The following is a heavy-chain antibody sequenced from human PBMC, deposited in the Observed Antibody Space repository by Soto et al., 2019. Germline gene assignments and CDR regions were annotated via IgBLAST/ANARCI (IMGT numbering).Heavy chain of an antibody. CDR1: GITFSSYT. CDR2: ISGSGGTT. CDR3: AKDRNSSSPSSYGMDV. D-gene: IGHD6-6*01. V-gene: IGHV3-23*01. Sequence: EVQLLESGGGLVQSGESLRLSCAASGITFSSYTMTWVRQAPGKGLEWVSSISGSGGTTYYTDSVKGRFTISRDNSKNTLYLQMNSLRAEDTAIYYCAKDRNSSSPSSYGMDVWGQGTTVTVSS. J-gene: IGHJ6*02.